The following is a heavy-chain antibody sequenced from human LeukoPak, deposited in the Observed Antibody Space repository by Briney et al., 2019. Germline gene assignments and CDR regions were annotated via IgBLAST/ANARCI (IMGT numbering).Heavy chain of an antibody. CDR3: ANPYDSSGYYHGFDY. D-gene: IGHD3-22*01. Sequence: GGSLRLSCAASGFTFSSYSMNWVRQAPGKGLEWLSYISSRSSAIYYADSVKGRVTISRDNSKNTLYLQMNSLRAEDTAVYYCANPYDSSGYYHGFDYWGQGTLVTVSS. CDR1: GFTFSSYS. CDR2: ISSRSSAI. J-gene: IGHJ4*02. V-gene: IGHV3-48*01.